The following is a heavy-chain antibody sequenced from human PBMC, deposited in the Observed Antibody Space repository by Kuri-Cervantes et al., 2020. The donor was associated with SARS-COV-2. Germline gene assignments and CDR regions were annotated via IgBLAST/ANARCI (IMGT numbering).Heavy chain of an antibody. CDR3: ARRDYDFWSSYYPNPPEYFQH. V-gene: IGHV4-39*01. J-gene: IGHJ1*01. Sequence: ESLKISCAASGFTFSSYSMNWIRQPSGKGLEWIGSIYYRERTYYNPSLQIRVTISVDTSKNQFSLKLSSVTAADTAVYYCARRDYDFWSSYYPNPPEYFQHWGQCTLVTVSS. CDR2: IYYRERT. CDR1: GFTFSSYS. D-gene: IGHD3-3*01.